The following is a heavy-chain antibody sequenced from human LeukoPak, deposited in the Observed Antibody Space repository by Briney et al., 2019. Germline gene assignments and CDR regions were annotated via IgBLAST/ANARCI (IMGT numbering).Heavy chain of an antibody. Sequence: GGSLRLSCEASGFSFKDYWMSWVRQAPGKGLEWVADIEPDGSGKTYVDSVKGRFTISRDNAKQSLFLQMDTVTAEDTAVYYRVTSWIRQQRDYWGQGILVTVSS. J-gene: IGHJ4*02. CDR2: IEPDGSGK. CDR1: GFSFKDYW. V-gene: IGHV3-7*01. CDR3: VTSWIRQQRDY. D-gene: IGHD5-12*01.